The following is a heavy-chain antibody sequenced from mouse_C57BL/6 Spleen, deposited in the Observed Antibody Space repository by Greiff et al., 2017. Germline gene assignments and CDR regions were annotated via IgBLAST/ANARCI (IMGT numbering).Heavy chain of an antibody. CDR1: GFTFSSYT. Sequence: EVKLMESGGGLVKPGGSLKLSCAASGFTFSSYTMSWVRQTPEKRLEWVATLSGGGGNTYYPDSVKGRFTISRDNAKNTLYLQMSSLRSEDTALYYCARRWLPPYYAMDYWGQGTSVTVSS. V-gene: IGHV5-9*01. J-gene: IGHJ4*01. D-gene: IGHD2-3*01. CDR3: ARRWLPPYYAMDY. CDR2: LSGGGGNT.